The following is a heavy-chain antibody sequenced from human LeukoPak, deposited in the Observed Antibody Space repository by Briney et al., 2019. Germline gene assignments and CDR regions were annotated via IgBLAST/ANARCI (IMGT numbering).Heavy chain of an antibody. CDR1: GYTFTSYD. Sequence: GASVKVSCKASGYTFTSYDINWVRQATGQGLEWMGWMNPNSGNTGYVQKFQGRVTMTRDTSISTAYMELSFLRSEDTAAYYCARGPSWFGELSMLGWFDPWGQGTLVTVSS. CDR2: MNPNSGNT. J-gene: IGHJ5*02. D-gene: IGHD3-10*01. V-gene: IGHV1-8*01. CDR3: ARGPSWFGELSMLGWFDP.